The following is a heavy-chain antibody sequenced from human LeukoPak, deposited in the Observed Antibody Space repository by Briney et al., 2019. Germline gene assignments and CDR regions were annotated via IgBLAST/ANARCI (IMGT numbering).Heavy chain of an antibody. D-gene: IGHD3-16*01. V-gene: IGHV3-48*04. CDR3: ARDFNWVFDY. J-gene: IGHJ4*02. CDR1: GFVFNTYS. Sequence: GGSLRLSCAASGFVFNTYSMNWVRQAPGKGLEWISYISGSSGSMYYADSVKGRFTVSRDNAKNSLNLQMNSLRAEDTAVYYCARDFNWVFDYWGQGILVTVSS. CDR2: ISGSSGSM.